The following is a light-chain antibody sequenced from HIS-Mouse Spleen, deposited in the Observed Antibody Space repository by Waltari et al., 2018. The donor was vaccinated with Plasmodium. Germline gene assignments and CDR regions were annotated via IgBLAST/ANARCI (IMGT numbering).Light chain of an antibody. CDR1: QRVSSN. CDR2: GAS. V-gene: IGKV3-15*01. CDR3: QQYNNWSFT. J-gene: IGKJ3*01. Sequence: EIVMTPPPATLSVSPGERATPPCRASQRVSSNLAWYQQKPGQAPRLLLYGASTRATGIPARFSGSGSGTEFTLTISRLQSEDFAVYYCQQYNNWSFTFGPGTKVDIK.